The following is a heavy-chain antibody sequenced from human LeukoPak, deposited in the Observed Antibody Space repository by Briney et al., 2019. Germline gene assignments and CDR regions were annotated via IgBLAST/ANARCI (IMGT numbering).Heavy chain of an antibody. D-gene: IGHD1-1*01. CDR2: IYSGGST. J-gene: IGHJ4*02. CDR3: AKDAIGQYRTYYFDH. CDR1: GFTVSSNY. Sequence: TGGSLRLSCAASGFTVSSNYMSWVRQAPGKGLEWVSVIYSGGSTYYADSVKGRFTISRDSSKNTLYLQMNSLRAEDTAVYYCAKDAIGQYRTYYFDHWGQGTLVPVSS. V-gene: IGHV3-66*01.